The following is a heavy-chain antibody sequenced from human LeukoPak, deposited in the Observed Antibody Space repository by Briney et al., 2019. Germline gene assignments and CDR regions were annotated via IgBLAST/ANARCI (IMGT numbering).Heavy chain of an antibody. Sequence: ASVKVSCKASGYTFTSYDINWVRQTTGQGLEWMGWMNPDSGNTGYAQKFQGRVTITRNTSISTAYMELSSLRSDDTAVYYCARGGYSSSSWTPYYYYMDVWGKGTTVTVSS. J-gene: IGHJ6*03. D-gene: IGHD6-6*01. CDR1: GYTFTSYD. CDR3: ARGGYSSSSWTPYYYYMDV. CDR2: MNPDSGNT. V-gene: IGHV1-8*03.